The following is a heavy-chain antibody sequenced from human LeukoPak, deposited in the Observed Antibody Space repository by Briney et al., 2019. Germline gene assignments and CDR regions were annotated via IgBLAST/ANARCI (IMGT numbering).Heavy chain of an antibody. CDR2: IYYSGST. CDR3: ARSRNDILTGYYSFEY. D-gene: IGHD3-9*01. V-gene: IGHV4-59*01. CDR1: GGSISSYY. J-gene: IGHJ4*02. Sequence: SETLSLTCTVSGGSISSYYWSWIRQPPGKGLEWIGYIYYSGSTNYNPSLKSRVTISVDTSKNQFSLKLSSVTAADTAVYYCARSRNDILTGYYSFEYWGQGTLVTVSS.